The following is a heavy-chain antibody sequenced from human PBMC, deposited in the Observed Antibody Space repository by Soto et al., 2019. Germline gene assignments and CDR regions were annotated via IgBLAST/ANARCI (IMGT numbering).Heavy chain of an antibody. CDR3: ARGALAVANWFDP. Sequence: QVQLVQSGAEVRKPGASVRVSCKASGYTFTGYYINWVRQAPGQGLEWVGWINPNNGVTNYAQKFEGRVTMTSDPSITTAYMDLSRLRSDDTAVYFCARGALAVANWFDPWGQGTQVTVSS. J-gene: IGHJ5*02. V-gene: IGHV1-2*02. D-gene: IGHD6-19*01. CDR2: INPNNGVT. CDR1: GYTFTGYY.